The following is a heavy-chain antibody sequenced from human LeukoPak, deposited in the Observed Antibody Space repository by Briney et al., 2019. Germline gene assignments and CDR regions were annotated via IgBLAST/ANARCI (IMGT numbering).Heavy chain of an antibody. CDR2: MNPNSGNT. D-gene: IGHD3-9*01. CDR3: ARGGAYYDILTGYYMPREIDY. V-gene: IGHV1-8*01. J-gene: IGHJ4*02. CDR1: GYTFTSYD. Sequence: ASVKVSCKAPGYTFTSYDINWVRQATGQGLEWMGWMNPNSGNTGYAQKFQGRVTMTRNTSISTAYMELSSLRSEDTAVYYCARGGAYYDILTGYYMPREIDYWGQGTLVTVSS.